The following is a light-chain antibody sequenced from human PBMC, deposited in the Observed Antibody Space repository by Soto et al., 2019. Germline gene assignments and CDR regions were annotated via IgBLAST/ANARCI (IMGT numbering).Light chain of an antibody. CDR1: SSDVGAYNL. CDR2: EGS. V-gene: IGLV2-23*01. CDR3: CSYAGSNNHVL. Sequence: QSVLTQPASVSGSPEQSITISCTGTSSDVGAYNLVSWYQQHPGKAPRLIIYEGSKRPSGISHRFSGSKSDNTASLTISGLRAEDEAHYHCCSYAGSNNHVLFGGGTKLTVL. J-gene: IGLJ2*01.